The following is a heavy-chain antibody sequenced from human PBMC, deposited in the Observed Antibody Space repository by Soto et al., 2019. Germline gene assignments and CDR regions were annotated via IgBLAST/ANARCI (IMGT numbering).Heavy chain of an antibody. J-gene: IGHJ4*02. D-gene: IGHD5-12*01. CDR1: GLTFSSYG. CDR3: AKADAMATMSD. Sequence: QVQLVESGGGGVQPGTSLRLSCAASGLTFSSYGMHWVRQAPGKGLEWVAVISYGGSNKYYADSVKGRFTISRDNSKNTLYLQMNSLRAEDTAVYYCAKADAMATMSDWGQGTLVTVSS. CDR2: ISYGGSNK. V-gene: IGHV3-30*18.